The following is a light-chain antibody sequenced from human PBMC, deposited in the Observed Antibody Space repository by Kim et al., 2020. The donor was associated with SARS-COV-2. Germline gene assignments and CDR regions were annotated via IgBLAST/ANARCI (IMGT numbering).Light chain of an antibody. V-gene: IGKV3-15*01. CDR3: LQYHKWPLT. Sequence: VSPGERATLSCRASQSVSFNLAWYQQKPGQAPRLLINNASTRAAAIPARFSGSGSGTEFTLTISSLQSEDFTVYYCLQYHKWPLTFGGGTKVDIK. CDR1: QSVSFN. J-gene: IGKJ4*01. CDR2: NAS.